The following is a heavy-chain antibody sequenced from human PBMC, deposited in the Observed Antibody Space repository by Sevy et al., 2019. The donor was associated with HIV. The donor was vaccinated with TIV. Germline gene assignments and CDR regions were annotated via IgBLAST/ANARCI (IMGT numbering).Heavy chain of an antibody. V-gene: IGHV3-23*01. Sequence: GGSLRLSCAASGFTFSSYAMSWVRQAPGKGLEWVSAISGSGGSTYYADSVKGRFTISRDNSKNTLYLQMNSLRAEDTAVCYCAKERTPGSYQLFYYFDYWGQGTLVTVSS. J-gene: IGHJ4*02. D-gene: IGHD1-26*01. CDR2: ISGSGGST. CDR3: AKERTPGSYQLFYYFDY. CDR1: GFTFSSYA.